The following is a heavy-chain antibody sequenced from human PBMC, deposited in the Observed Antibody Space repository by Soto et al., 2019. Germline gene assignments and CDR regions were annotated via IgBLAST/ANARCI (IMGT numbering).Heavy chain of an antibody. V-gene: IGHV3-48*02. J-gene: IGHJ6*02. CDR2: ISSSSSTI. CDR3: ARDALPGRGSYYGYEDDYYYYGMDV. Sequence: EVQLVESGGGLVQPGGSLRLSCAASGFTFSSYSMNWVRQAPGKGLEWVSYISSSSSTIYYADSVKGRFTISRDNAKNSLYLQMNSLRDEDTAVYYCARDALPGRGSYYGYEDDYYYYGMDVWGQGTTVTVSS. CDR1: GFTFSSYS. D-gene: IGHD1-26*01.